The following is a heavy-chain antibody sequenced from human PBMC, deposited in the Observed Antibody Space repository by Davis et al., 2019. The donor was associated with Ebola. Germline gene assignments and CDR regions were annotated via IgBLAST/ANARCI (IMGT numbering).Heavy chain of an antibody. V-gene: IGHV1-18*01. CDR1: GYTFTSDG. Sequence: ASVTVSCKASGYTFTSDGISWVRQAPGQGLEWMGWISAYNGNTNYAQKLQGRVTITADESTSTAYMELSSLRAEATAVYYCAKDTTGYSSSRYEFSWFDPWGQGTLATVSS. D-gene: IGHD6-13*01. CDR2: ISAYNGNT. CDR3: AKDTTGYSSSRYEFSWFDP. J-gene: IGHJ5*02.